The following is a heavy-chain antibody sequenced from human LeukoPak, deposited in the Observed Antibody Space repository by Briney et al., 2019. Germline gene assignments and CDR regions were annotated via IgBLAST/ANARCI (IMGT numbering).Heavy chain of an antibody. J-gene: IGHJ4*02. Sequence: GGSLRLSCAASGFTFSSYAMSWVRQAPGKGLEWVSAISGSGGSTYYADSVKGRFTISRDNSKNTLYLQMNSLRAGDTAVYYCAKDLRGVVYSSFDYWGQGTLVAVSS. CDR1: GFTFSSYA. CDR2: ISGSGGST. D-gene: IGHD6-13*01. V-gene: IGHV3-23*01. CDR3: AKDLRGVVYSSFDY.